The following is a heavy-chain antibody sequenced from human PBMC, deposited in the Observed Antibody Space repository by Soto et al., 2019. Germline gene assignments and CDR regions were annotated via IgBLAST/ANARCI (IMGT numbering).Heavy chain of an antibody. J-gene: IGHJ4*02. CDR3: ARDPFQVFGH. V-gene: IGHV3-66*01. Sequence: EVQVVESGGGLVQPGGSLRLSCAASGFTVSNNYMSWVRQAPGKGLEWISVIFSDGSTYYADSVKGRFTISRDNSENTLYLQINSLKAEDTAVYYCARDPFQVFGHWGQGTLVTVSS. CDR1: GFTVSNNY. CDR2: IFSDGST.